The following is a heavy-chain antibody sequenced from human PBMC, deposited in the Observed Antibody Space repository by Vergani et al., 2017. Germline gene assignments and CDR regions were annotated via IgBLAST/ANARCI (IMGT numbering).Heavy chain of an antibody. V-gene: IGHV3-74*01. D-gene: IGHD3-16*02. CDR2: INSDGSST. J-gene: IGHJ3*02. Sequence: EVQLVESGGGLVQPGGSLRLSCAASGFTVSSYWMHWVRQAPGKGLVWVSRINSDGSSTSYADSVKGRFTISRDNAKNTLYLQMNSLRAEDTAVYYCARDLGYYDYIWGSYRDEESAFDIWGQGTMVTVSS. CDR1: GFTVSSYW. CDR3: ARDLGYYDYIWGSYRDEESAFDI.